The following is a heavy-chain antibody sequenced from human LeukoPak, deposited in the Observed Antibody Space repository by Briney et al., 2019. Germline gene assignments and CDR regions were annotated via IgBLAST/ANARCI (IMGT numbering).Heavy chain of an antibody. CDR2: IHYSGTT. CDR3: ARDPVYGSGTF. D-gene: IGHD3-10*01. V-gene: IGHV4-59*12. J-gene: IGHJ4*02. Sequence: SETLSLTCTVSGGSISTYYWSWIRQPPGKGLEWIGYIHYSGTTNYNPSLKNRVTISLDTSKNQFSLNLSSVTAADTAVYCCARDPVYGSGTFWGQGTLVTVSS. CDR1: GGSISTYY.